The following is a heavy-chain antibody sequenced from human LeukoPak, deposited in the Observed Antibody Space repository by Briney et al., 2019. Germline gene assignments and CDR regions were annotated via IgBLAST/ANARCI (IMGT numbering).Heavy chain of an antibody. D-gene: IGHD5-12*01. Sequence: KASETLSLTCTVSGGSISSGSYYWSWIRQPAGKGLEWIGRIYTSGSTNYNPSLKSRVTMSIDMSKNQFSLKLSSVTAADTAVYYCARVARGYSGYGIDYWGQGALVTVSS. CDR3: ARVARGYSGYGIDY. CDR1: GGSISSGSYY. J-gene: IGHJ4*02. CDR2: IYTSGST. V-gene: IGHV4-61*02.